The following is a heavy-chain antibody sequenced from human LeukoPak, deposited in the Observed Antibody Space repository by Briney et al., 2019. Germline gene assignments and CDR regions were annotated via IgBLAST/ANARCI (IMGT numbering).Heavy chain of an antibody. CDR2: IKQDGSEK. J-gene: IGHJ6*03. CDR1: GFTFSNYW. D-gene: IGHD6-13*01. Sequence: PGGSLRLSCAASGFTFSNYWMTWVRQAPGKGLEWVANIKQDGSEKYYVDSVKGRFTIPRDNAENSLYLQMNSLRAEDTAVYYCATISSSWYGPGPYYMDVWGKGTTVTVSS. CDR3: ATISSSWYGPGPYYMDV. V-gene: IGHV3-7*01.